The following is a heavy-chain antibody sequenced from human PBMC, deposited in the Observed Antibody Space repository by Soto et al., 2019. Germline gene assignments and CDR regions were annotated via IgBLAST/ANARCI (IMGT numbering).Heavy chain of an antibody. CDR2: ISSSSSYI. CDR1: GFTFSSYS. J-gene: IGHJ6*02. V-gene: IGHV3-21*01. D-gene: IGHD4-4*01. Sequence: EVQLVESGGGLVKPGGSLRLSCAASGFTFSSYSMNWVRQAPGKGLEWVSSISSSSSYIYYADSVKGRFTISRDNAKNSLYLQMNSLRAEDTAVYYCAREEGNRNSYGMDVWGQGTTVTVSS. CDR3: AREEGNRNSYGMDV.